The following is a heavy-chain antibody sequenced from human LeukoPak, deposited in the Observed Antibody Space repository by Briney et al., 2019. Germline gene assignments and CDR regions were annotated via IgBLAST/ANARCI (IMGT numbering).Heavy chain of an antibody. CDR2: IYDSGTT. J-gene: IGHJ4*02. V-gene: IGHV4-61*08. CDR1: GGSISNGGYY. Sequence: SETLSLTCTVSGGSISNGGYYWSWIRQHPGKGLEWIGYIYDSGTTYYNPSLKSRVTISLDTSKNQFSLKLSSVTAADTAVYYCARGVTAIQILDYWGQGTLVTVSS. D-gene: IGHD2-21*02. CDR3: ARGVTAIQILDY.